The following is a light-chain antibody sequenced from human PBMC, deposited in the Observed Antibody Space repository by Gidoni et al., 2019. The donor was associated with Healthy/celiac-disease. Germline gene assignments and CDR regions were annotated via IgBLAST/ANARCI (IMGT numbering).Light chain of an antibody. CDR2: DAS. V-gene: IGKV3-11*01. Sequence: EIVLTQSPATLSLSPGERATISCRASQSVSSYLAWYQQKPDQAPRLLIYDASNRATGIPARLSGSGSGTDFTITISSLEPEDFAVYYCQQRSNWPRTFXXXTKVESK. J-gene: IGKJ1*01. CDR1: QSVSSY. CDR3: QQRSNWPRT.